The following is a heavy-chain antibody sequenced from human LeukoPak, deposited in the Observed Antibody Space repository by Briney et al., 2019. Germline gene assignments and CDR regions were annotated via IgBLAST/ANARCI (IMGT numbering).Heavy chain of an antibody. CDR1: GGSFSGYY. Sequence: PSETLSLTCAVYGGSFSGYYWSWIRQPPGKGLEWIGEINHSGSTNYNPSLKSRVTISVDTSKNQFSLKLSSVTAADTAVYYCARDDSSGPVRYWGQGTLVTVSS. CDR3: ARDDSSGPVRY. J-gene: IGHJ4*02. D-gene: IGHD3-22*01. CDR2: INHSGST. V-gene: IGHV4-34*01.